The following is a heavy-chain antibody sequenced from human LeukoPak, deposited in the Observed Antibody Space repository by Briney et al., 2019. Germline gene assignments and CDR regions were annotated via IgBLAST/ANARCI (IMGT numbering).Heavy chain of an antibody. Sequence: GGSLRLSCAASGFIFNDYDMHWVRQAPGKGLEWVAFVRSDGSNKHYTDSMKGRFTISRDNSENTLYLQMNSLRSEDTAVYYCAKDSGQGLDPWGQGTLVTVSS. V-gene: IGHV3-30*02. CDR1: GFIFNDYD. J-gene: IGHJ5*02. CDR2: VRSDGSNK. CDR3: AKDSGQGLDP.